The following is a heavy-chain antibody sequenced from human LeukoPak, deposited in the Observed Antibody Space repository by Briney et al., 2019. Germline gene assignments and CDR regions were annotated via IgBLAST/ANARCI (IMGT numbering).Heavy chain of an antibody. D-gene: IGHD2/OR15-2a*01. J-gene: IGHJ4*02. CDR1: GFTFRDVS. CDR2: ISGDGGVT. Sequence: GGSLRLSCAASGFTFRDVSMHWVRQTPGKGLEWVSLISGDGGVTHYGDSVRGRFTISRDNSKNSLYLHMSSLSVEDTAFYHCAKGNNSISFNFDYWSRGTLVTVSS. V-gene: IGHV3-43*02. CDR3: AKGNNSISFNFDY.